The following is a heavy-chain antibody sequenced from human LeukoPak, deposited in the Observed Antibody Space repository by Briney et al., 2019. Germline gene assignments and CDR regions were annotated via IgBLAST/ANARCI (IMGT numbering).Heavy chain of an antibody. J-gene: IGHJ6*03. Sequence: PGGSLGLSCAASGFTVSSNYMSWVRQAPGKGLEWVSVIYSGGSTYYADSVKGRFTISRDNSKNTLYLQMNSLRAEDTAVYYCASHSSSWYYYYYYMDVWGKGTTVTVSS. CDR2: IYSGGST. CDR1: GFTVSSNY. CDR3: ASHSSSWYYYYYYMDV. D-gene: IGHD6-13*01. V-gene: IGHV3-66*02.